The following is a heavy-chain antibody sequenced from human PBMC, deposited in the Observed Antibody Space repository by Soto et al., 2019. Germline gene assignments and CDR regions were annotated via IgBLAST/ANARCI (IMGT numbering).Heavy chain of an antibody. V-gene: IGHV4-61*08. D-gene: IGHD5-18*01. Sequence: SETLSLTCTVSGGSVSSGDYYWSWIRQPPGKGLEWIGYIYYSGNTNYDPSLKSRVIISVDTSKNLFSLKLTSVTAADTAVYYCARIPVDTSMIYWLDPWGQGTLVTVSS. CDR2: IYYSGNT. CDR3: ARIPVDTSMIYWLDP. J-gene: IGHJ5*02. CDR1: GGSVSSGDYY.